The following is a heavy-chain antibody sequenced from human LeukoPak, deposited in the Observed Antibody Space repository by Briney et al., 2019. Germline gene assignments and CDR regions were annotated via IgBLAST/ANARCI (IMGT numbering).Heavy chain of an antibody. CDR3: AREYYYYMDV. V-gene: IGHV4-34*01. CDR2: INDSGST. CDR1: AGSFSGYY. Sequence: SETLSLTCAVDAGSFSGYYWGWIRQPPGKLLEWIGEINDSGSTNYNPSLKSRVTISVDTSKNQFSLKLSSVTAAATAVYYCAREYYYYMDVWGKGTTVTVSS. J-gene: IGHJ6*03.